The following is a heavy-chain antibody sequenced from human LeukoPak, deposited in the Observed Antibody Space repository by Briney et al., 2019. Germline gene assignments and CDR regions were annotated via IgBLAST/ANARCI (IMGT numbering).Heavy chain of an antibody. J-gene: IGHJ4*02. Sequence: SETLSLTCTVSGGSISPYYWSWIRQPAGKGLEWIGRIYTTGSTNYNPSLKSRVTMSVDTSRNQFSLKLSSVTAADTAMYYCARNSRYGEFDYWGQGTLVAVSS. CDR3: ARNSRYGEFDY. CDR2: IYTTGST. D-gene: IGHD4-17*01. V-gene: IGHV4-4*07. CDR1: GGSISPYY.